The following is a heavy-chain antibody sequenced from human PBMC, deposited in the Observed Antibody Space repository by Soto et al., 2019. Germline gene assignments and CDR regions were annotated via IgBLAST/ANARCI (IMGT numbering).Heavy chain of an antibody. CDR2: ISGAGGNT. CDR1: GFAFGAYA. V-gene: IGHV3-23*01. CDR3: AKDPVPQLLPSWWFDP. D-gene: IGHD2-2*01. J-gene: IGHJ5*02. Sequence: RRLSCAASGFAFGAYAMTWVRQAPGKGLEWVSVISGAGGNTYYADSVKGRFTVSRDNSKKMLYLEMNSLRVEDTAIYYCAKDPVPQLLPSWWFDPWGQGTRVTVSS.